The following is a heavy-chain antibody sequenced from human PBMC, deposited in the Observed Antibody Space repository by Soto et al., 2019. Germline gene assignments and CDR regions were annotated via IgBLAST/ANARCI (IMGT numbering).Heavy chain of an antibody. CDR2: ISYDGRNK. D-gene: IGHD3-10*01. Sequence: QVQLVESGGGVVQPGRSLRLSCAASGFPFTTYGMHWVREGPGKGLEWVAVISYDGRNKYYADSVKGRFTISRDNSKNTLDLQMNSLRPEDTALYYCVGGQYYFDYRGQGTLVTVSS. V-gene: IGHV3-30*03. J-gene: IGHJ4*02. CDR1: GFPFTTYG. CDR3: VGGQYYFDY.